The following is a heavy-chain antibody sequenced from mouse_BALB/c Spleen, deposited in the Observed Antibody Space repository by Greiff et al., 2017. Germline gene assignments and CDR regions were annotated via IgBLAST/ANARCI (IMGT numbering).Heavy chain of an antibody. J-gene: IGHJ4*01. CDR1: GFTFSDYG. CDR3: ARIGYYGSSYAMDY. Sequence: EVKLEESGGGLVQPGGSRKLSCAASGFTFSDYGMAWVRQAPGKGPEWVAFISNLAYSIYYADTVTGRFTISRENAKNTLYLEMSSLRSEDTAMYYCARIGYYGSSYAMDYWGQGTSVTVSS. CDR2: ISNLAYSI. D-gene: IGHD1-1*01. V-gene: IGHV5-15*02.